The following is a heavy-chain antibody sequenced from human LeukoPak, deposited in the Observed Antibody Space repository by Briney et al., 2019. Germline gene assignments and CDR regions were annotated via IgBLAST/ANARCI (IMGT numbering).Heavy chain of an antibody. D-gene: IGHD3-22*01. Sequence: SETLSLTCAVSGGSISSSNWWSWVRQPPGKGLEWIGEIYHSGSTNYNPSLKSRVTISVDKSKNQFSLKLSSVTAADTAVYYCARVIGDSSLDAFDIWGQGTMVTVSS. CDR3: ARVIGDSSLDAFDI. V-gene: IGHV4-4*02. CDR2: IYHSGST. J-gene: IGHJ3*02. CDR1: GGSISSSNW.